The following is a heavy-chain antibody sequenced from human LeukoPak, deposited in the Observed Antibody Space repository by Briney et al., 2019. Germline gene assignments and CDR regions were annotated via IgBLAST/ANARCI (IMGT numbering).Heavy chain of an antibody. CDR3: ANGPNDDSDYFFEY. V-gene: IGHV3-23*01. CDR1: GVTLRKFA. CDR2: ITCGGTDT. Sequence: GGSLRLSCEASGVTLRKFAMLGVREAPGKGLEWLSVITCGGTDTYYADSVKGRFTISRDNTKHTLYVQMSSLRVDDSAVYYCANGPNDDSDYFFEYWGQGTLLTVSS. J-gene: IGHJ4*02. D-gene: IGHD4-11*01.